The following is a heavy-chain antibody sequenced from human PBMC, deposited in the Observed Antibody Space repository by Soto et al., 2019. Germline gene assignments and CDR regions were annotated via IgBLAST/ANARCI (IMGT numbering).Heavy chain of an antibody. V-gene: IGHV3-23*01. CDR3: AKDRSSGFIFDAFDI. Sequence: GGSLRLSCAASGFTFSSYAMTWVRQAPGKGLEWVSAISGSGGSTYYADSVKGRFTISRDNSKNTLYLQMNSLRAEDTAVYYCAKDRSSGFIFDAFDIWGQGTMVTVSS. CDR2: ISGSGGST. J-gene: IGHJ3*02. CDR1: GFTFSSYA. D-gene: IGHD3-22*01.